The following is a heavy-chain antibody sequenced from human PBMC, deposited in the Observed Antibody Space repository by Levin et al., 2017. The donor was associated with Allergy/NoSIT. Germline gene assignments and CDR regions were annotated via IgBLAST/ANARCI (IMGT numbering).Heavy chain of an antibody. J-gene: IGHJ4*02. V-gene: IGHV4-34*01. D-gene: IGHD3-22*01. CDR2: INHSGST. CDR3: ARGQRSDYYDASGFYYVFDH. CDR1: GGSVSGYY. Sequence: SETLSLTCAVYGGSVSGYYWSWNRQPPGKGLEWIGEINHSGSTNYNPSIKSRVTMSIDTSTDQFSLRLSSVTAADTAVYYCARGQRSDYYDASGFYYVFDHWGQGTLVTISS.